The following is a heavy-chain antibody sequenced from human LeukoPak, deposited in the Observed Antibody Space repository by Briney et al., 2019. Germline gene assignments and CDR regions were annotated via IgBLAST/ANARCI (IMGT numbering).Heavy chain of an antibody. CDR2: IYYSGST. Sequence: SETLSLTCTVSGGSISSYYWSWIRQPPGKGVWWSGYIYYSGSTNYNPSLTSRVNISVDTYKHQLSLKLSSVTAADTAVCYCARGSYYYDSRDAFDIWGQGTMVTVSS. CDR3: ARGSYYYDSRDAFDI. D-gene: IGHD3-22*01. CDR1: GGSISSYY. V-gene: IGHV4-59*01. J-gene: IGHJ3*02.